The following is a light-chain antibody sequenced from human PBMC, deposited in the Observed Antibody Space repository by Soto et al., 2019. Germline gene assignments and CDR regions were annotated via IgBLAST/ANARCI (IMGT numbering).Light chain of an antibody. CDR3: MQGTRWLWT. CDR1: QSLVFSDGNIY. J-gene: IGKJ1*01. V-gene: IGKV2-30*01. Sequence: DVVLTQSPLSLPVALGQPASISCRSSQSLVFSDGNIYLNWFHQRPGQSPRRLIYKVSNRDSGVPDKLSGSESGIYLTLESSVVEAEDVGVYYCMQGTRWLWTFGQGTKVEMK. CDR2: KVS.